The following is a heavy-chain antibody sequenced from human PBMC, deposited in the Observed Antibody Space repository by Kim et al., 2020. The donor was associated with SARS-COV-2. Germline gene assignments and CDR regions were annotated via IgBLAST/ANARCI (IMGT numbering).Heavy chain of an antibody. J-gene: IGHJ4*02. Sequence: SETLSLTCAVYGVSFSGYYWSWIRQPPGKGLEWVGEINHSGSTNYNPSLKSRVTISLDTSKNQFSLKLSSVTAADTAVYYCARGRGFDYWGQGTLVTVSS. V-gene: IGHV4-34*01. CDR2: INHSGST. CDR1: GVSFSGYY. CDR3: ARGRGFDY. D-gene: IGHD3-10*01.